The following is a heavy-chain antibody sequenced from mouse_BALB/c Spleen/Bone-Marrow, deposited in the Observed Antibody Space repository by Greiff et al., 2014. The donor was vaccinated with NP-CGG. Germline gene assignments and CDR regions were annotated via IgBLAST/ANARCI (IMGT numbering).Heavy chain of an antibody. CDR3: ARSGYGSSYDY. CDR2: IYPGDGDT. D-gene: IGHD1-1*01. J-gene: IGHJ2*01. V-gene: IGHV1-80*01. Sequence: QVQLQQSGAELVRPGSSVKISCKASGYVFSTYWMNWVKQRPGQGLEWIGQIYPGDGDTNYNGKFKGTATLTADKSSSTAYMQLSSLTSEDSAVYFRARSGYGSSYDYWGQGTTLTVSS. CDR1: GYVFSTYW.